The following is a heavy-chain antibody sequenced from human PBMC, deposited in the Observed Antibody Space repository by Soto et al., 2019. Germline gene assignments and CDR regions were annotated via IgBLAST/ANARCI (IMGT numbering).Heavy chain of an antibody. V-gene: IGHV4-59*01. D-gene: IGHD5-12*01. CDR2: ISFSGAT. CDR1: GASITSYF. CDR3: ARDRTDGYKLYFEF. J-gene: IGHJ4*02. Sequence: SETLSLTGTVSGASITSYFLSGIRQTPGKGLDWIGSISFSGATHSNPSLKGRAALSVDTSENHLSLTLNSVTSADTAVYFCARDRTDGYKLYFEFSGPGNQVTVSS.